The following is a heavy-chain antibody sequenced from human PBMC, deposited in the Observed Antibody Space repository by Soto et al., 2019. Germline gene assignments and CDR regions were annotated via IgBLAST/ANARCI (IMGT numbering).Heavy chain of an antibody. Sequence: EVQLVESGGGLIQPGGSLRLSCAASGFTVSSNYMSWVRQAPGKGLEWVSVIYSGGSTYYADSVKGRFTISRDNSKNTLYLQMNSLRVEDSAVYYCARDAHYDFHHIDYWGQGTLVTVSS. CDR3: ARDAHYDFHHIDY. J-gene: IGHJ4*02. CDR1: GFTVSSNY. D-gene: IGHD3-3*01. CDR2: IYSGGST. V-gene: IGHV3-53*01.